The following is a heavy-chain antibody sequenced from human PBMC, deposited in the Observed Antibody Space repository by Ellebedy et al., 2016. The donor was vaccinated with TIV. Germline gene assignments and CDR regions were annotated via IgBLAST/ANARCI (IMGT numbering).Heavy chain of an antibody. CDR3: AREERDSSGWAPKDQGPLDI. D-gene: IGHD6-19*01. CDR1: GFTFRSYD. V-gene: IGHV3-33*01. CDR2: ISNDGSEK. Sequence: PGGSLRLSCAASGFTFRSYDIHWVRQAPGKGLEWVAVISNDGSEKYSADSLRGRFTISRDNSKNTLFLQIKNLTVEDTAVYYCAREERDSSGWAPKDQGPLDIWGQGTLVTVSS. J-gene: IGHJ3*02.